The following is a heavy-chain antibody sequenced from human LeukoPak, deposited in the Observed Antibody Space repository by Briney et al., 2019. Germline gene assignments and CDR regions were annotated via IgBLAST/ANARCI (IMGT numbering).Heavy chain of an antibody. J-gene: IGHJ4*02. Sequence: SETLSLTCTVSGGSISSSSYYWGWIRQPPGKGLEWIGSIYCSGSAYYNPSLKSRVTISVDTSKNQFSLKLSSVTAADTAVYYCARDGPVLRFLETEFDYWGQGTLVTVSS. D-gene: IGHD3-3*01. CDR3: ARDGPVLRFLETEFDY. CDR2: IYCSGSA. V-gene: IGHV4-39*07. CDR1: GGSISSSSYY.